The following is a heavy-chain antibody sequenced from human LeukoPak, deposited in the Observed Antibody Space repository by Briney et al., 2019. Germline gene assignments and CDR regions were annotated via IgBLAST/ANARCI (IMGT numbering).Heavy chain of an antibody. D-gene: IGHD2-15*01. CDR3: ARDSFCSGGSCYSSWFDP. Sequence: GASVKVSCKASGYTFTSYGISWVRQAPGQGLEWMGWISAYNGNTNYAQKLQGRVTMTTDTSTSTAYMELRSLRSDDTAVYYCARDSFCSGGSCYSSWFDPWGQGTLVTVSS. CDR2: ISAYNGNT. CDR1: GYTFTSYG. V-gene: IGHV1-18*01. J-gene: IGHJ5*02.